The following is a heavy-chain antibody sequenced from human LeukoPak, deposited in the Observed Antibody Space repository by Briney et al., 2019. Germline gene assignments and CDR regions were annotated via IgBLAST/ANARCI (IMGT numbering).Heavy chain of an antibody. Sequence: GGSLRLSCAASGFTFSSYWMSWVRQAPGKGLEWVANIKQDGSEKYYVDSVKGRFTISRDNAKNSLYLQMNSLRAEDTAVYYCARGSGAGYEPNTDYWGQGTLVTVSS. CDR1: GFTFSSYW. CDR3: ARGSGAGYEPNTDY. D-gene: IGHD3-9*01. CDR2: IKQDGSEK. J-gene: IGHJ4*02. V-gene: IGHV3-7*01.